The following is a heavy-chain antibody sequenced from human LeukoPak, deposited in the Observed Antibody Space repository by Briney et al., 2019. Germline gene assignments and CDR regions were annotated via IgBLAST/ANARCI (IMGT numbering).Heavy chain of an antibody. Sequence: GGSLRLSSAVSGFTVSSNYMSWVRQAPGKGLEWVSLIYSGGGTYYADSVRGRFTISRDDSKNTLYLQMNSLRAEDTAVYYCVRRAGGYSHPYDYWGQGTLVTVSS. CDR3: VRRAGGYSHPYDY. J-gene: IGHJ4*02. D-gene: IGHD4-23*01. V-gene: IGHV3-53*01. CDR1: GFTVSSNY. CDR2: IYSGGGT.